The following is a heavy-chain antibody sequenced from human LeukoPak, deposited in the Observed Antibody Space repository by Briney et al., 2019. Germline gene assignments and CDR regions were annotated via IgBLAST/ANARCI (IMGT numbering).Heavy chain of an antibody. J-gene: IGHJ3*02. CDR2: INWDDDK. CDR3: AHRGGLAAAGDDAFDI. D-gene: IGHD6-13*01. CDR1: GFSLSTSGVG. V-gene: IGHV2-5*02. Sequence: SGPTLVKPTQTLTLTCTFSGFSLSTSGVGVGWIRQPPGKALKWLEPINWDDDKRCSPSLKSRLTITKDTSKNQVVLTMTNMDPVDTATYYCAHRGGLAAAGDDAFDIWGQGTMVTVSS.